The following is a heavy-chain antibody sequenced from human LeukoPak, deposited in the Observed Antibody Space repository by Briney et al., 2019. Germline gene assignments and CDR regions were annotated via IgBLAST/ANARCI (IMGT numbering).Heavy chain of an antibody. J-gene: IGHJ4*02. CDR1: GFTVSSNY. CDR2: IYSGGET. Sequence: GGSLRLSCAASGFTVSSNYMNWVRQAPGKGLEWVSVIYSGGETYYADSVKGRFTISRDNLKNTLYLQMNSLGAEDTAVYYCAKGYYLDYWGQGTPVTVSS. D-gene: IGHD3-22*01. V-gene: IGHV3-53*01. CDR3: AKGYYLDY.